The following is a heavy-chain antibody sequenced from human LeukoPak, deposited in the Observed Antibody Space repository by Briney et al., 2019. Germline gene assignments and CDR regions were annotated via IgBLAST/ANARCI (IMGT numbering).Heavy chain of an antibody. CDR1: GGTFSSYA. CDR2: ISAYNGNT. Sequence: ASVKVSCKASGGTFSSYAISWVRQAPGQGLEWMGWISAYNGNTNYAQKLQGRVTMTTDTSTSTAYMELRSLRSDDTAVYYCAREDYGDYVIWGQGTLVTVSS. J-gene: IGHJ4*02. V-gene: IGHV1-18*01. D-gene: IGHD4-17*01. CDR3: AREDYGDYVI.